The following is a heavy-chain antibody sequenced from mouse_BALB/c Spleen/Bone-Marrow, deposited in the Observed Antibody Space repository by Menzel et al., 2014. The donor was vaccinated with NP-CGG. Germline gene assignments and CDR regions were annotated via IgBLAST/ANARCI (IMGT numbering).Heavy chain of an antibody. V-gene: IGHV2-6-4*01. CDR3: ARNIHITTWMGY. J-gene: IGHJ4*01. Sequence: QVQLKHSGPGLVAPSQSLSITCTVSGFSLSRYSVHWVRQPPGKGPEWLGMIWGGGSTDYNSALKSRLSISKDNSKSQVFLKMNSLQTDDTAMYYCARNIHITTWMGYWGQGTSVTVSS. D-gene: IGHD1-2*01. CDR2: IWGGGST. CDR1: GFSLSRYS.